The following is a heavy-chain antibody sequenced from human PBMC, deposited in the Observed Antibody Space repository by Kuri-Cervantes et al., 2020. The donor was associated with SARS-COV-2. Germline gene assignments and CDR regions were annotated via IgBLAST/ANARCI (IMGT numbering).Heavy chain of an antibody. CDR2: VSWNGSRT. Sequence: GGSLRLSCAASGFTFSNSDMNWVRQAPGKGLEWVSGVSWNGSRTHYADSVKGRFIISRDNSRNFLYQQMNSLRPEDMAVYYCVRHKAAAGIVAPDWSQGTLVTVSS. V-gene: IGHV3-19*01. CDR1: GFTFSNSD. D-gene: IGHD6-13*01. J-gene: IGHJ4*02. CDR3: VRHKAAAGIVAPD.